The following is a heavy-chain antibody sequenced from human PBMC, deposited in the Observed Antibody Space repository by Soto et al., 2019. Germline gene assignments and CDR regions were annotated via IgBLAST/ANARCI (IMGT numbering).Heavy chain of an antibody. D-gene: IGHD5-12*01. V-gene: IGHV3-48*02. CDR3: AREMATITEIDY. CDR1: GFTFSTYS. Sequence: EVQLVESGGGLVQPGGSLRLSCAASGFTFSTYSMNWVRQAPGKGLEWVSYISYGTNTIYYADSVKGRFTISRDNAKNSLYLQMNSLRDEDTAVYYCAREMATITEIDYWGQGTLVTVSS. J-gene: IGHJ4*02. CDR2: ISYGTNTI.